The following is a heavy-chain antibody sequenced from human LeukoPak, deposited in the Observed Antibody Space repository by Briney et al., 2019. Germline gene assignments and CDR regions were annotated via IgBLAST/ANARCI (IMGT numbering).Heavy chain of an antibody. CDR3: ARDPPRSVGASDI. CDR1: GITFSTSG. Sequence: GGSLRLSCAASGITFSTSGMHWVRQAPAKGLEWVSVIYSGGTAYYADSVKGRFTISRDNSKNTLYLQMYSLRAEDTAVYYCARDPPRSVGASDIWGQGTMVTVSS. CDR2: IYSGGTA. J-gene: IGHJ3*02. V-gene: IGHV3-53*01. D-gene: IGHD1-14*01.